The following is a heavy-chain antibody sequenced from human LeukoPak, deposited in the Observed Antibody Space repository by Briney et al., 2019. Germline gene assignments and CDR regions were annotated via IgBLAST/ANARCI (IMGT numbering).Heavy chain of an antibody. J-gene: IGHJ5*02. Sequence: SETLSLTCTVSGGSISSSTYYWGWIRQPPGKGLEWFGTIYYRGSTYYNPSLKSRVTISVDTSKNQFSLKLTSVTAADTAVYYCARLGRTYYDFWSGPWGQGTLVTVSS. CDR2: IYYRGST. CDR1: GGSISSSTYY. CDR3: ARLGRTYYDFWSGP. V-gene: IGHV4-39*01. D-gene: IGHD3-3*01.